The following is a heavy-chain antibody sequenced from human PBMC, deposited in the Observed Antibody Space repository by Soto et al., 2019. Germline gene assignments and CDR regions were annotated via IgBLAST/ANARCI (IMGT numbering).Heavy chain of an antibody. CDR1: GFTFSDYA. D-gene: IGHD6-19*01. CDR2: VSHVGRNT. V-gene: IGHV3-30*18. Sequence: VQLVESGGGVVQPGRSLRLSCAASGFTFSDYAMHWVRQAPGKGLEWVAVVSHVGRNTHYADSVKGRFTISRDSSKNTVALEMTSLRADDTAVYYCAKGGRQWLVTSDFNYWGQGALVTVSS. CDR3: AKGGRQWLVTSDFNY. J-gene: IGHJ4*02.